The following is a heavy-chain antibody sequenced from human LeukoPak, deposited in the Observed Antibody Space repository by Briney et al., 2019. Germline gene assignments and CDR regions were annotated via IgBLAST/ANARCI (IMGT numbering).Heavy chain of an antibody. Sequence: ASVKVSCKDSGYTFTSHDLNWVRQATGQRPEWMGWMSPNSGDTGYAQKFQDRVTMTRNTSISTAYMELSSLRSDDTAVYYCARGPPNWGYDYWGPGTLVTVSS. J-gene: IGHJ4*02. CDR3: ARGPPNWGYDY. D-gene: IGHD7-27*01. CDR1: GYTFTSHD. V-gene: IGHV1-8*01. CDR2: MSPNSGDT.